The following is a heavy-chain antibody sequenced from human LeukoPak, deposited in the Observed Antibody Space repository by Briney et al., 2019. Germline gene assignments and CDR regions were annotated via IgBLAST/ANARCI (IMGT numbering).Heavy chain of an antibody. Sequence: SETLSLTCAVSGYSISSGYYWGWIRQPPGKGLGWIGSIYHSGSTYYNPSLKSRVTISVDTSKNQFSLKLSSVTAADTAVYYCARRTLTTDALDIWGQGTMVTVSS. CDR3: ARRTLTTDALDI. V-gene: IGHV4-38-2*01. J-gene: IGHJ3*02. CDR1: GYSISSGYY. D-gene: IGHD1-14*01. CDR2: IYHSGST.